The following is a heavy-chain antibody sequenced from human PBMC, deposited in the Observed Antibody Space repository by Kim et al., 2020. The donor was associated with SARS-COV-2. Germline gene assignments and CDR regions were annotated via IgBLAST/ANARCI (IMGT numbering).Heavy chain of an antibody. D-gene: IGHD3-3*02. V-gene: IGHV4-59*01. CDR2: IFYGGDT. Sequence: SETLSLTCTVSSDSFSAYYWSWIRHLPGKGLECIGYIFYGGDTNYNPSLKSRVTISWDTSRNQFSVDLTSVTDADTAVYYCARSEGRASWHHFDYWGQGILVTVSS. CDR3: ARSEGRASWHHFDY. CDR1: SDSFSAYY. J-gene: IGHJ4*02.